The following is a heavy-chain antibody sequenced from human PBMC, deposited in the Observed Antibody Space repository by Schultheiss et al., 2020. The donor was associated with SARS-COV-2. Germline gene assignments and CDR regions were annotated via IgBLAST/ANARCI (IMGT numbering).Heavy chain of an antibody. CDR2: IWYDGSNK. Sequence: GGSLRLSCAASGFTFSSYSMNWVRQAPGKGLEWVAVIWYDGSNKYYADSVKGRFTISRDNSKNTLYLQMNSLRAEDTAVYYCAREDTAMAFDYWGQGTLVTVSS. D-gene: IGHD5-18*01. CDR1: GFTFSSYS. V-gene: IGHV3-33*08. CDR3: AREDTAMAFDY. J-gene: IGHJ4*02.